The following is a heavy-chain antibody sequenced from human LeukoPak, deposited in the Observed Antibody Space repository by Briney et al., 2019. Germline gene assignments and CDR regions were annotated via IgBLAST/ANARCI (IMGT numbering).Heavy chain of an antibody. V-gene: IGHV3-23*01. Sequence: GGSLRLSCAASGFTFKSYGMSWVRQAPGKGLEWVSAISGSGGSTYYADSVKGRFTISRDNSKNTLYLQMNSLRAEDTAVYYCAKVVAAARWYFDLWGRGTLVTVSS. CDR3: AKVVAAARWYFDL. CDR1: GFTFKSYG. D-gene: IGHD6-13*01. CDR2: ISGSGGST. J-gene: IGHJ2*01.